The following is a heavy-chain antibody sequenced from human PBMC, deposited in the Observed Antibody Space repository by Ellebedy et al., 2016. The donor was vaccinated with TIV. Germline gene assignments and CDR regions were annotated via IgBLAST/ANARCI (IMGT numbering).Heavy chain of an antibody. CDR2: FSRSGAT. V-gene: IGHV3-23*01. D-gene: IGHD2-2*01. CDR3: ARAYQMPLGQCFQH. CDR1: GFTFSTYA. Sequence: GGSLRLXXAASGFTFSTYAMAWVRQAPGKGLEWVSTFSRSGATVYADSVKGRFTISRDTSKNTLFLQMNNLRAEDTAVYYCARAYQMPLGQCFQHWGQGTLVTVSS. J-gene: IGHJ1*01.